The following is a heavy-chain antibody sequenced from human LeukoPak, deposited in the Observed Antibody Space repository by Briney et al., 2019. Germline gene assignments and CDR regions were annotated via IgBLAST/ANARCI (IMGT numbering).Heavy chain of an antibody. V-gene: IGHV3-30-3*01. D-gene: IGHD4-17*01. Sequence: PGTSLRLSCVVSGFTLSSYAMHWVRQAPGKGLEWVAVISYDGSNKYYADSVKGRFTISRDNSKNTLYLQMNSLRAEDTAVYYCARSRARYGDYPLDYWGQGTLVTVSS. CDR1: GFTLSSYA. CDR2: ISYDGSNK. J-gene: IGHJ4*02. CDR3: ARSRARYGDYPLDY.